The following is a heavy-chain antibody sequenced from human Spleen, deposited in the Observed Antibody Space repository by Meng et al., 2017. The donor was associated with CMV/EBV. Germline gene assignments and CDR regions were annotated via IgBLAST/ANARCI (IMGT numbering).Heavy chain of an antibody. CDR1: GFTVSYNY. CDR3: VKADTALVGLYYFDH. J-gene: IGHJ4*03. D-gene: IGHD5-18*01. V-gene: IGHV3-33*08. CDR2: LRYDGSSK. Sequence: GESLKISCAASGFTVSYNYMSWVRQAPGKGLEWVAGLRYDGSSKYYADSVKGRFTISRDTSKNTLYLQMSSLRGDDTAVYYCVKADTALVGLYYFDHWGQGTTVTVSS.